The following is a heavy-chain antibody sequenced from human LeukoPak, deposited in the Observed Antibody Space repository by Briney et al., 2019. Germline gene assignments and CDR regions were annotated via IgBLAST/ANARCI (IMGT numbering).Heavy chain of an antibody. CDR1: GGSISSSSYY. CDR2: IYYSGST. CDR3: ARDVNY. V-gene: IGHV4-39*07. Sequence: SETLSLTCTVSGGSISSSSYYWGWIRQPPGKGLEWIGSIYYSGSTNYNPSLRSRATISVDTSKNQFSLRLTSVTTSDTAVYYCARDVNYWGQGTLVTVSS. J-gene: IGHJ4*02.